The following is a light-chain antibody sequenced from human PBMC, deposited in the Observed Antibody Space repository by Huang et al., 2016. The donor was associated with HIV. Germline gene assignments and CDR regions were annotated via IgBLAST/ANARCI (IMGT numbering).Light chain of an antibody. CDR2: GAS. CDR3: QQYDKWPPRLT. V-gene: IGKV3-15*01. CDR1: ESVGRS. J-gene: IGKJ4*01. Sequence: EIVMTQSPATLSVCPGERVILSCRASESVGRSLAWYQQKHGQAPRRLIYGASTRASGDPPRFSGSGSGTEFNLSISGLQSADFAVYYCQQYDKWPPRLTFGGGTKVEIK.